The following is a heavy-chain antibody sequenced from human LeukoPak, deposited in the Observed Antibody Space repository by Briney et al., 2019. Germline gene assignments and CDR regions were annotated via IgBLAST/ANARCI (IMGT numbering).Heavy chain of an antibody. CDR3: AKGTVTTDRYCFDY. CDR1: GGSISSGSYY. Sequence: SQTLSLTCTVSGGSISSGSYYWSWIRQPAGKGPEWIGRIHTSGGTNYNPSLKSRVTISVDTSKNQFSLNLSSVTAADTAVYYCAKGTVTTDRYCFDYWGQGTLVTVSS. D-gene: IGHD4-17*01. CDR2: IHTSGGT. J-gene: IGHJ4*02. V-gene: IGHV4-61*02.